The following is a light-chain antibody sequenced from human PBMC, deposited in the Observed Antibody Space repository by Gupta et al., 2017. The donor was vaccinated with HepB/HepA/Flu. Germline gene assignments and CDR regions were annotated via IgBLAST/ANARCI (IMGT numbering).Light chain of an antibody. V-gene: IGKV3-11*01. Sequence: EIVLTQSPATLSLSPGERATLSCRASQCVHSDLAWYQQTPGQAPRLLMYYASNSAPVITARFSGSGFGKHLALTISSREQEDYAFYYYQQRSHWPPITFGQGTLVDIK. CDR1: QCVHSD. CDR3: QQRSHWPPIT. CDR2: YAS. J-gene: IGKJ5*01.